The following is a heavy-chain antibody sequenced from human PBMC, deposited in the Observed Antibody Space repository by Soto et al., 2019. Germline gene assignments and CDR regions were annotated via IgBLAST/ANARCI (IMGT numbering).Heavy chain of an antibody. CDR3: ARVGGSGWSEDVGY. CDR2: ITAGSSTI. J-gene: IGHJ4*02. CDR1: GFTFSLYN. Sequence: EVQLVESGGGLVQPGGSLRLSCAASGFTFSLYNMNWVRQAPGRGLEWVSYITAGSSTIYYADSVKGRFTISRDNAKNSLFLQMNSLRAEDTAVYYCARVGGSGWSEDVGYWGQGTLVTVSS. D-gene: IGHD6-19*01. V-gene: IGHV3-48*01.